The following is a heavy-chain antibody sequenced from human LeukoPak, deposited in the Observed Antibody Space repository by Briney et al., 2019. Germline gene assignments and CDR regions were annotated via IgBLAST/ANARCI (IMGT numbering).Heavy chain of an antibody. J-gene: IGHJ4*02. Sequence: PGGSLRLSCAASGFTFSSYEMNWVRQAPGKGLEWVSAISGSGGSTYYADSVKGRFTISRDNSKNTLYLQMNSLRAEDTAVYYCAKVPGRYSSSWQYFDYWGQGTLVTVSS. CDR2: ISGSGGST. D-gene: IGHD6-13*01. V-gene: IGHV3-23*01. CDR3: AKVPGRYSSSWQYFDY. CDR1: GFTFSSYE.